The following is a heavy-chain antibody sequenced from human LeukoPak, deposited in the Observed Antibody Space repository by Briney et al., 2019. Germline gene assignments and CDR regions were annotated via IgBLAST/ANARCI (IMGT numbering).Heavy chain of an antibody. Sequence: ASVKVSCKASGYTLTGYYMHWVRQAPGQGLEWMGWINPNSGGTNYAQKFQGRVTMTRDTSISTAYMELRRLRSDDTAAYYCARGHYGGSFDYWGQGALVTVSS. CDR1: GYTLTGYY. D-gene: IGHD4-23*01. CDR2: INPNSGGT. V-gene: IGHV1-2*02. CDR3: ARGHYGGSFDY. J-gene: IGHJ4*02.